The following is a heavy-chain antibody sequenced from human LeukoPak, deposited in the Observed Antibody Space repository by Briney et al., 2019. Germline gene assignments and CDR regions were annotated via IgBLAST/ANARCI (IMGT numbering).Heavy chain of an antibody. J-gene: IGHJ4*01. Sequence: GGSLRLSCAASGFNLIDYSMTWVRQAPGKGLEWISYIGISSGNTKYADSVKGRFTISRDKARNSLYLQMNSLRVEDTAVYYCARDHRYAFDNWGHGTLVTVSS. CDR2: IGISSGNT. D-gene: IGHD5-12*01. CDR3: ARDHRYAFDN. V-gene: IGHV3-48*01. CDR1: GFNLIDYS.